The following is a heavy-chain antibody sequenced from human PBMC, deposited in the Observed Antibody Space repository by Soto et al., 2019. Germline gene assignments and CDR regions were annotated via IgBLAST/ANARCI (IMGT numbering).Heavy chain of an antibody. CDR3: DVEAAAGTGGMDV. CDR2: IIPILGIA. CDR1: GGSFSSYT. J-gene: IGHJ6*02. Sequence: GASVKVSCKASGGSFSSYTISWVRQAPGQGLEWMGRIIPILGIANYAQKFQGRVTITADKSTSTAYMELSSLRSEDTAVYYCDVEAAAGTGGMDVWGQGTTVTVSS. V-gene: IGHV1-69*02. D-gene: IGHD6-13*01.